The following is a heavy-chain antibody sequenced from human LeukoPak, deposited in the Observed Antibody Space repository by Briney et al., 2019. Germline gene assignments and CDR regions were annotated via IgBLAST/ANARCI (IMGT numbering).Heavy chain of an antibody. D-gene: IGHD2-8*01. CDR3: ARRRHCTSGACEDFDY. J-gene: IGHJ4*02. V-gene: IGHV5-51*01. Sequence: GESLKISCKGSGYSFPNYWIGWVRQMPGEGLEWMGTIYPGDVDTRYSRSFQGQVTISADKSISTAYLQWSSLKASDTAMYYCARRRHCTSGACEDFDYWGQGTLVTVSS. CDR2: IYPGDVDT. CDR1: GYSFPNYW.